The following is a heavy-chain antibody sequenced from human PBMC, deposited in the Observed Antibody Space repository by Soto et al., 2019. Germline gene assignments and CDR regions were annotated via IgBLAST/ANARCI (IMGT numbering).Heavy chain of an antibody. D-gene: IGHD3-16*01. CDR3: ARVGGINWFDP. CDR1: GGSISSGGYY. J-gene: IGHJ5*02. Sequence: QVQLQESGPGLVKHSETLSLTCTVSGGSISSGGYYWSWIRQHPGKGLEWIGYIYYSGSTYYNPSLKSPVTISVDTSKNQFSLKLSSVTAADTAVYYCARVGGINWFDPWGQGTLATVSS. CDR2: IYYSGST. V-gene: IGHV4-31*01.